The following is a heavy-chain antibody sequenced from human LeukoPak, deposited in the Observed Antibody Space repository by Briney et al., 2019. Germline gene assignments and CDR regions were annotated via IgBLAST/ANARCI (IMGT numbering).Heavy chain of an antibody. V-gene: IGHV4-59*01. Sequence: PSETLSLTCTVSGGSISSYFWGWIRQPPGKGLEWIGYIYYTGSTNYNPSLKSRVTISVDTAKNQFSLNVRSVTAADTAVYYCARELYSGYDYWGHGTLVTVSS. J-gene: IGHJ4*01. CDR2: IYYTGST. CDR3: ARELYSGYDY. D-gene: IGHD5-12*01. CDR1: GGSISSYF.